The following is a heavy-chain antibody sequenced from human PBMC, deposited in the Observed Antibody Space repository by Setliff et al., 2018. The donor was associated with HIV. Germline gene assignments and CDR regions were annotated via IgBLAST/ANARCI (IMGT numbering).Heavy chain of an antibody. CDR2: INPNDGGT. D-gene: IGHD3-3*01. CDR3: AREVKGDDFPFDN. J-gene: IGHJ4*02. V-gene: IGHV1-2*02. CDR1: GYTFTGYY. Sequence: ASVKVSCKASGYTFTGYYIHWIRQAPGRGLQWLGCINPNDGGTKVAQQFQGRVTITRDTSISTAFMHLSGLRSDDTAMYYCAREVKGDDFPFDNWGRGTLVTVSS.